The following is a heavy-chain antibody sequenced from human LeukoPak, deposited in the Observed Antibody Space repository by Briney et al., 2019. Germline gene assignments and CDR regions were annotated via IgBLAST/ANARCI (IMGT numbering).Heavy chain of an antibody. CDR3: ARPSYGDPYYYYYMDV. CDR1: GGTFSSYA. Sequence: SVKVSCKASGGTFSSYAISWVRQAPGQGLEWVGGIIPIFGTANYAQKFQGRVTITADESTSTAYMELSSLRSEDTAVYYCARPSYGDPYYYYYMDVWGKGTTVTVSS. D-gene: IGHD5-18*01. J-gene: IGHJ6*03. V-gene: IGHV1-69*01. CDR2: IIPIFGTA.